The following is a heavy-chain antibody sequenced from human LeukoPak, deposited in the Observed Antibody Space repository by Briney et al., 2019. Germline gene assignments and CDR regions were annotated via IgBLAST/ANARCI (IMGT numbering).Heavy chain of an antibody. D-gene: IGHD6-13*01. V-gene: IGHV3-21*01. Sequence: PGGSLRLSCAASGFTFSSYSMNGVRQAPGKGLDWVSSISSSSSYIYYADSVKGRFTISRDNAKNPLYLQMNRLRAEDTAVYYCARDRYSSWYAFDIWGQGTMVTVSS. CDR2: ISSSSSYI. CDR1: GFTFSSYS. CDR3: ARDRYSSWYAFDI. J-gene: IGHJ3*02.